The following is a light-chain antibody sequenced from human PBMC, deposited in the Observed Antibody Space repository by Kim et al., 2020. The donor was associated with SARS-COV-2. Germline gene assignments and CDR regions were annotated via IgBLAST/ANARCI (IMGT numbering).Light chain of an antibody. CDR3: QQYYSTPQT. Sequence: RATINCKSSQSILYSSNNKNYVAWYQQKPGQPPKFLIYWASTRESGVPDRFSGSGSGTDFTLTISSLQAEDVAVYYCQQYYSTPQTFGQGTKLEIK. V-gene: IGKV4-1*01. J-gene: IGKJ2*01. CDR1: QSILYSSNNKNY. CDR2: WAS.